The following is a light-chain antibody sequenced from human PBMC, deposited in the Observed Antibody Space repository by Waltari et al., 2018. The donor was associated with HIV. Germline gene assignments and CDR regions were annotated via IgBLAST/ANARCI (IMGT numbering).Light chain of an antibody. Sequence: SYVLTQPPSVSVAPGAAATISCGPWNIGSKSVHWSQQQPGQAPVLVTRYNSDRPSGIPDRISGSNSGHTATLTITSVEAGDEATYYCQVWDSSNEHVVFGGGTELTVL. CDR3: QVWDSSNEHVV. V-gene: IGLV3-21*04. J-gene: IGLJ3*02. CDR1: NIGSKS. CDR2: YNS.